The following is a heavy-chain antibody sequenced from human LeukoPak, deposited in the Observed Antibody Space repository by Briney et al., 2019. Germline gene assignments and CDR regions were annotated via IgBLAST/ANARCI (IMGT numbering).Heavy chain of an antibody. Sequence: SVKVSCKASGGTFSSYAISWVRQAPGQGLEWMGRIIPILGIANYAQKFQGRVTITADKSTSTAYMELSSLRSEDTAVYYCARGRGRSSWHLFDYWGQGTLVTVSS. CDR1: GGTFSSYA. D-gene: IGHD6-13*01. CDR2: IIPILGIA. CDR3: ARGRGRSSWHLFDY. J-gene: IGHJ4*02. V-gene: IGHV1-69*04.